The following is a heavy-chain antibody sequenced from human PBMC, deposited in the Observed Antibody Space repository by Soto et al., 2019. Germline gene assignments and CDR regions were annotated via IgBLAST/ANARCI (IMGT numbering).Heavy chain of an antibody. V-gene: IGHV3-48*02. D-gene: IGHD3-22*01. Sequence: GGSLRLSCAASGFTFSSYSMNWVRQAPGKGLEWVSYISSSSSTIYYADSVKGRFTISRDNAKNSLYLQMNSLRDEDTAVYYCARGWGYYYDSSGLMDVWGQGTTVTVSS. J-gene: IGHJ6*02. CDR1: GFTFSSYS. CDR3: ARGWGYYYDSSGLMDV. CDR2: ISSSSSTI.